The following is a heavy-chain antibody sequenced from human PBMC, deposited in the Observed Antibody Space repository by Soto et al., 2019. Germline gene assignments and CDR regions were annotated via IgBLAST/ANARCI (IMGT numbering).Heavy chain of an antibody. CDR2: IYYSGST. Sequence: SSETLSLTCTVSGGSVSSGSYYWSWIRQPPGKGLEWIGYIYYSGSTNYNTSLKSRVTISVDTSKNQFSLKLSSVTAAETAVNYFSRDTYYDFWSGYYFYNWFDPWGQGTLVTVSS. D-gene: IGHD3-3*01. J-gene: IGHJ5*02. V-gene: IGHV4-61*01. CDR1: GGSVSSGSYY. CDR3: SRDTYYDFWSGYYFYNWFDP.